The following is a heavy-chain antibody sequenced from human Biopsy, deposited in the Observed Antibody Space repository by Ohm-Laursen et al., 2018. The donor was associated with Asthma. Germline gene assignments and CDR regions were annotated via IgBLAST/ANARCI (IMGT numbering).Heavy chain of an antibody. V-gene: IGHV3-53*01. Sequence: SLRLSCAASGFAVSRDYMFWVRQAPGKGLEWVSVIYSGGTSHTADSVRGRFTISRDYSKNTLYPQMHSLRAEDTAVYCCARGDSSNWSHYYFDYWGQGTLVTVSS. J-gene: IGHJ4*02. CDR1: GFAVSRDY. D-gene: IGHD3-22*01. CDR3: ARGDSSNWSHYYFDY. CDR2: IYSGGTS.